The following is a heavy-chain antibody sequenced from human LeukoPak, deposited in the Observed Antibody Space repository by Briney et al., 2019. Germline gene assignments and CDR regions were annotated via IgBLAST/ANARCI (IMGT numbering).Heavy chain of an antibody. CDR2: INHSGST. J-gene: IGHJ4*02. Sequence: PSETLSLTCAVYGGSFSGYYWSWVRQPPGKGLGWIGEINHSGSTNYNPSLKSRVTISVDTSKNQFSLKLSSVTAADTAVYYRARASTGATTFDYWGQGTLVTVSS. CDR1: GGSFSGYY. CDR3: ARASTGATTFDY. V-gene: IGHV4-34*01. D-gene: IGHD5-12*01.